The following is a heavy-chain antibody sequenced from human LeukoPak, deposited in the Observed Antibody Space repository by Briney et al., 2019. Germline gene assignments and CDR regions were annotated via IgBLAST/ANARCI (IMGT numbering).Heavy chain of an antibody. Sequence: ASVKVSCKASGYTFTSYGISWVRQAPGQGLEWMGWISAYNGNTNYAQKLQGRVTMTTDTSTSTAYMELRSLRSDDTAVYYCARGLYYDYVWGSYGSPVHGHNWFDPWGQGTLVIVSS. CDR2: ISAYNGNT. J-gene: IGHJ5*02. CDR3: ARGLYYDYVWGSYGSPVHGHNWFDP. V-gene: IGHV1-18*01. CDR1: GYTFTSYG. D-gene: IGHD3-16*01.